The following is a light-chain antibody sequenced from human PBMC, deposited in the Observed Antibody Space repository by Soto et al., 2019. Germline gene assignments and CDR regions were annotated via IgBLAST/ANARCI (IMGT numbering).Light chain of an antibody. Sequence: EIVLTKSPGTLSLSPGERATLSCRARQSISSNYLAWYQQKPGQAPRLLIYGASSRATGIPDRFSGSGSGTDFTLTISRLEPEDFAAYYCQQYGSSPPYTFGQGTMVDIK. CDR1: QSISSNY. V-gene: IGKV3-20*01. J-gene: IGKJ2*01. CDR2: GAS. CDR3: QQYGSSPPYT.